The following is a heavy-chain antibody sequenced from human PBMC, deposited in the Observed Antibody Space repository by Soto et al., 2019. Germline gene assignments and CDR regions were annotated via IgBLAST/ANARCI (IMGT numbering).Heavy chain of an antibody. J-gene: IGHJ4*02. V-gene: IGHV3-11*05. D-gene: IGHD5-12*01. Sequence: QVQLVESGGGLVKPGGSLRLSCAASGFTFSDYYMSWIRQAPGKGLEWVSYISSSSSYTNYADYVKGRFTISRDNAENSMYLQRNRLRAEDTAVYYCATDHHLYSGSAYVDYWGQGTLVTVSS. CDR2: ISSSSSYT. CDR1: GFTFSDYY. CDR3: ATDHHLYSGSAYVDY.